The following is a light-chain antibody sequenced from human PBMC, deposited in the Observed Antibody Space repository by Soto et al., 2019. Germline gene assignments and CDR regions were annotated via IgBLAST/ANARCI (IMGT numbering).Light chain of an antibody. CDR1: QSLLHSNGFNY. CDR3: MQALQAWT. CDR2: LAS. J-gene: IGKJ1*01. V-gene: IGKV2-28*01. Sequence: DIVMTQPPLSLPVTPGEPASISCRSSQSLLHSNGFNYLDWYVQKPGQSPQLLISLASTRASGVPDRFSGSASGTDFTLNISRVEAEDLGVSYCMQALQAWTFGQGTKVEIK.